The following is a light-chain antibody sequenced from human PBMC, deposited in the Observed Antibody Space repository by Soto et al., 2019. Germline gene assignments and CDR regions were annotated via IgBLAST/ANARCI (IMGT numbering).Light chain of an antibody. Sequence: EIVLTQSPATLSVSPGDRATLSCRASQSVSSNLAWFQQKPGQAPSLLIYGASTRATGIPARFSGSGSGTEFTLTISSLQSEDFAVYYCQQYNTWPLWTFGQGTKVEIK. V-gene: IGKV3-15*01. CDR2: GAS. CDR3: QQYNTWPLWT. J-gene: IGKJ1*01. CDR1: QSVSSN.